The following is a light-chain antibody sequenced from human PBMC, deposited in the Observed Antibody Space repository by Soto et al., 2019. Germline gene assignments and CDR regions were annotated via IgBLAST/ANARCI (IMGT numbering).Light chain of an antibody. CDR3: CSFARSSTL. V-gene: IGLV2-23*01. CDR1: SSDVGSHNL. CDR2: EGS. Sequence: SVLTQPASVSGSAGQSITISCTGTSSDVGSHNLVSWFQHHPGKAPKLMIYEGSKRPSGVSNRFSGSKSGNTASLTISGLQAEDEADYYCCSFARSSTLFGGGTKVTVL. J-gene: IGLJ2*01.